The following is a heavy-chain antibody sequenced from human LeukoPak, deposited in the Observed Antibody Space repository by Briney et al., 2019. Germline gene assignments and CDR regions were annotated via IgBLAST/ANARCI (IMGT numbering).Heavy chain of an antibody. V-gene: IGHV4-30-4*01. Sequence: SETLSLTCTVSGGSISSGDYYWSWIRQPPGKGLQWIGYIYYSGSTYYNPSLKSRVTISVDTSKNQFSLKLSSVTAADTAVYYCARSPGYFDWLFLFDYWGQGTLVTVSS. CDR1: GGSISSGDYY. CDR3: ARSPGYFDWLFLFDY. CDR2: IYYSGST. D-gene: IGHD3-9*01. J-gene: IGHJ4*02.